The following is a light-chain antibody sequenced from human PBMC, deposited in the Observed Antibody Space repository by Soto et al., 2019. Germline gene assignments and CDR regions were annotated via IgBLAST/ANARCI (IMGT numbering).Light chain of an antibody. CDR3: CSYTASDIWV. Sequence: QSVLTQPRSVSGSPGQSVTISCTGTKSDVGGYNFVSWYQQLPGKAPKLMISAVSQRPSGVPDRFSGSKSGNTASLTISGLQADDEADYFCCSYTASDIWVFGGGTKLTVL. CDR2: AVS. CDR1: KSDVGGYNF. J-gene: IGLJ3*02. V-gene: IGLV2-11*01.